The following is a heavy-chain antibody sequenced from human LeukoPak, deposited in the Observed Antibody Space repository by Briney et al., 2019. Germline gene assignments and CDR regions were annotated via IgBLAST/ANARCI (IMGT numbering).Heavy chain of an antibody. Sequence: GGSLRLSCAASGLTFSTYWMFWVRQAPGKGLECVANIKEDGSGKYYVDSVKGRFSISRDNAKNTLYLQINSLRAEDTAVYYCAREKYCSSTNCYPLFDPWGQGTLVTVSS. CDR1: GLTFSTYW. J-gene: IGHJ5*02. V-gene: IGHV3-7*01. CDR3: AREKYCSSTNCYPLFDP. D-gene: IGHD2-2*01. CDR2: IKEDGSGK.